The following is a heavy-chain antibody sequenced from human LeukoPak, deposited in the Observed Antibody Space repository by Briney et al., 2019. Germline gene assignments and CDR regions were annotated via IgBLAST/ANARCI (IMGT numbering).Heavy chain of an antibody. J-gene: IGHJ4*02. D-gene: IGHD3-10*01. Sequence: ASVKVSCKASGYTFTGYYMHWVRQAPGQGLEWMGWINPNSGGTSYAQKFQGRVTMTRDTSTSTVYMELSSLRSEDTAVYYCAIGYGSGSYYVDYWGQGTLVTVSS. CDR3: AIGYGSGSYYVDY. CDR2: INPNSGGT. CDR1: GYTFTGYY. V-gene: IGHV1-2*02.